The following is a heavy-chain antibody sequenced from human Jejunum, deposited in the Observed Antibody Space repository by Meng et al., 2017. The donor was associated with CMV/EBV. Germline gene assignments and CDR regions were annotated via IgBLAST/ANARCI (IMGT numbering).Heavy chain of an antibody. J-gene: IGHJ1*01. D-gene: IGHD7-27*01. CDR2: INPNSGDT. CDR3: AMGTGPGFQH. Sequence: VSCKASGYTFIGYYMHWVRQAPGQGLEWMGWINPNSGDTNFAQKFQDRVTMTRDTSISTAYIELSRLRFDDTAVYYCAMGTGPGFQHWGQGTLVTVSS. V-gene: IGHV1-2*02. CDR1: GYTFIGYY.